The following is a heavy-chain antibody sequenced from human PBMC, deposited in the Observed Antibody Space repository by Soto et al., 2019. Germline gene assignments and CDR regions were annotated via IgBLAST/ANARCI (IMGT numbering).Heavy chain of an antibody. CDR1: GFTFSSYG. D-gene: IGHD6-13*01. Sequence: GGSLRLSCAASGFTFSSYGMHWVRQAPGKGLEWVAVISYDGSNKYYADSVKGRFTISRDNSKNTLYLQMNSLRAEDTAVYYCAKDRDSSSWYGYYFDYWGQGTLVTVSS. V-gene: IGHV3-30*18. J-gene: IGHJ4*02. CDR3: AKDRDSSSWYGYYFDY. CDR2: ISYDGSNK.